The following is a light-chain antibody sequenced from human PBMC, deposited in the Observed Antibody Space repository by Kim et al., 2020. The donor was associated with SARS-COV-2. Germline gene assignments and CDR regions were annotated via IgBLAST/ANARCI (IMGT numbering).Light chain of an antibody. Sequence: QRVTSPCTGSSSNIGAGYDVHWYQLLPETATNLLIYGNSNRPSGVPDRFSGSKSGTSASLAIPGLQAEDEADYYCQSYDSSLSGWVFGGGTQLTVL. J-gene: IGLJ3*02. CDR3: QSYDSSLSGWV. CDR2: GNS. CDR1: SSNIGAGYD. V-gene: IGLV1-40*01.